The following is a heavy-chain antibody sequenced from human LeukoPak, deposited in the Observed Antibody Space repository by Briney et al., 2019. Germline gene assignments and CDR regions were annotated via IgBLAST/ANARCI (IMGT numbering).Heavy chain of an antibody. V-gene: IGHV1-2*06. CDR2: INPNSGGT. CDR3: ARGKAAYKTAVKDASDI. Sequence: GASVKVSCKASGYTFTGYYMHWVRQAPGQGLEWMGRINPNSGGTNYAQKFQGRVTMTRDTSISTAYMELSRLRSDDTAVYYCARGKAAYKTAVKDASDIWGQGTMVTVSS. CDR1: GYTFTGYY. J-gene: IGHJ3*02. D-gene: IGHD1-14*01.